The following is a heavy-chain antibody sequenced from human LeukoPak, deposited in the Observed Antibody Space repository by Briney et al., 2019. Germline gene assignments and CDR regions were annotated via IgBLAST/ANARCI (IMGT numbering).Heavy chain of an antibody. D-gene: IGHD3-22*01. CDR1: AGSISSYY. Sequence: SETLSLTCTVSAGSISSYYWSWLRQPAGMGLEWIGRIYTSGSTNYNPSLKSRVTMSVDTSKNQFSLKLSSVTAADTAVYYWARDNFGEGTMIVVVIRYNWFDPWGQGTLVTVSS. CDR2: IYTSGST. J-gene: IGHJ5*02. CDR3: ARDNFGEGTMIVVVIRYNWFDP. V-gene: IGHV4-4*07.